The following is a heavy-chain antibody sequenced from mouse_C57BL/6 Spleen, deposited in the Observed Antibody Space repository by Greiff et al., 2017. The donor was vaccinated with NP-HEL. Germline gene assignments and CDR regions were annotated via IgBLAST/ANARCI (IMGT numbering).Heavy chain of an antibody. CDR1: GFTFSDYG. Sequence: DVKLVESGGGLVKPGGSLKLSCAASGFTFSDYGMHWVRQAPEKGLEWGAYISSGSSTIYYADTVKGGFTIARDNAKNTLFLQMTSLRAEDTAMYYCARETGVRSLYAMDYWGQGTSVTVSS. D-gene: IGHD6-1*01. V-gene: IGHV5-17*01. J-gene: IGHJ4*01. CDR3: ARETGVRSLYAMDY. CDR2: ISSGSSTI.